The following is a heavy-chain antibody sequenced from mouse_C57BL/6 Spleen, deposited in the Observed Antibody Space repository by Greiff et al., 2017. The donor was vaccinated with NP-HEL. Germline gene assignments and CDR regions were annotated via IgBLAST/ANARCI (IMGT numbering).Heavy chain of an antibody. D-gene: IGHD1-1*02. J-gene: IGHJ1*03. CDR1: GYTFTSYW. CDR2: IDPNSGGT. Sequence: QVQLQQPGAELVKPGASVKLSCKASGYTFTSYWMHWVKQRPGRGLEWIGRIDPNSGGTKYNEKFKSKATLTVDKPSSPAYMQLSSLTSEDSAVYDCASPMVDYDWYFDVWGTGTTVTVSS. CDR3: ASPMVDYDWYFDV. V-gene: IGHV1-72*01.